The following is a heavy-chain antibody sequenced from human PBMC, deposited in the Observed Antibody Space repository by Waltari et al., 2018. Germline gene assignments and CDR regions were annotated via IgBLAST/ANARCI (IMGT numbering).Heavy chain of an antibody. J-gene: IGHJ4*02. CDR2: ISYDGSTK. CDR3: ARDGDSYFYGSRADY. V-gene: IGHV3-30*04. CDR1: GITLGSYA. Sequence: QVQLVESGGGVVQSGKSLRLSCAASGITLGSYAMEWVRRAPGKGLELVALISYDGSTKYYVASVKGRFTLSRDNSRSTLYLQMNDLRVEDTAVYYCARDGDSYFYGSRADYWGQGTLATVSS. D-gene: IGHD3-10*01.